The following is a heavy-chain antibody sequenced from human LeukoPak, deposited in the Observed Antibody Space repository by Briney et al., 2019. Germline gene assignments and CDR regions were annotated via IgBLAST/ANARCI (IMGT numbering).Heavy chain of an antibody. CDR1: GFTVSSNY. V-gene: IGHV3-53*01. Sequence: GSLRLSCAASGFTVSSNYMSWVRQAPGKGLEWVSVIYSGGSTYYADSVKGRFTISRDNSKNTLYLQMNSLRAEDTAVYYCARVVAAFLRFYYYYMDVWGKGTTVTVSS. CDR3: ARVVAAFLRFYYYYMDV. CDR2: IYSGGST. J-gene: IGHJ6*03. D-gene: IGHD2-15*01.